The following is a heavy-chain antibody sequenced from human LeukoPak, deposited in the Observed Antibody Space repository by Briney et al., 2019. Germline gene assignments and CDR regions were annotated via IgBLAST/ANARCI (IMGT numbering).Heavy chain of an antibody. D-gene: IGHD3-10*01. Sequence: ASLKVSCKASGYTFTSYGTSWVRQARGQGLEWMGWISAYNGNTNYAQKLQGRVTMTTDTSTSTAYMELRSLRSDDTAVYYCARVATMVRGALDVWGKGPRSPSPQ. CDR3: ARVATMVRGALDV. V-gene: IGHV1-18*01. J-gene: IGHJ6*01. CDR2: ISAYNGNT. CDR1: GYTFTSYG.